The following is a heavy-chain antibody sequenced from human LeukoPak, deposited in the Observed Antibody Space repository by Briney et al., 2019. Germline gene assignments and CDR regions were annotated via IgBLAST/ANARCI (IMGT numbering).Heavy chain of an antibody. V-gene: IGHV5-51*01. Sequence: GESLKISCKASGYTFSYYWIGWVRQMPGKGLEWMGVIYPSDSDTRYNPSFQGQVTISADKSINTAYLQWSSLKASDTAIYYCARRGIAVAGNVFDYWGQGTLVTVSS. CDR1: GYTFSYYW. J-gene: IGHJ4*02. CDR2: IYPSDSDT. D-gene: IGHD6-19*01. CDR3: ARRGIAVAGNVFDY.